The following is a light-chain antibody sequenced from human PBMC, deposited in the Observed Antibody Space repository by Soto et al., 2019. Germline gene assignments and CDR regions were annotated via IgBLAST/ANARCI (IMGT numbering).Light chain of an antibody. V-gene: IGKV3-20*01. Sequence: EIVLTQSPGTLSLSQGERATLSCRASQSVSNNYLAWYQQKPGQAPRLLIYGASNRATCIPDRFSGSGSGTDFTLTISRLEPEDFAVYYCQQYGSSGTFGQGTKVDIK. J-gene: IGKJ1*01. CDR1: QSVSNNY. CDR2: GAS. CDR3: QQYGSSGT.